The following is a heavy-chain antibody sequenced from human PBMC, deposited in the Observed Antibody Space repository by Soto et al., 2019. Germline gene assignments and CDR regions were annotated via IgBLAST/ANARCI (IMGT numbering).Heavy chain of an antibody. CDR1: GGSISSGGYS. J-gene: IGHJ4*02. Sequence: QLQLQESGSGLVKPSQTLSLTCAVSGGSISSGGYSWSWIRQPPGKGLEWIGYIYHSGSTYYNPSRRRRSTTSVDRSKNLFSRKLSFGTAADTAVYYCARAAYYYDSSGYYRPQEFDYWGQGTLVTVSS. CDR2: IYHSGST. D-gene: IGHD3-22*01. CDR3: ARAAYYYDSSGYYRPQEFDY. V-gene: IGHV4-30-2*01.